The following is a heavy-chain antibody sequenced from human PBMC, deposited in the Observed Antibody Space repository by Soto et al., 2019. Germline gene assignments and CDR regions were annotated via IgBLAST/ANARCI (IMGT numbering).Heavy chain of an antibody. CDR1: GFTFSSYA. CDR2: ISGSGGST. D-gene: IGHD2-21*02. Sequence: GGSLRLSCAASGFTFSSYAMSWFRQAPGKGLEWVSAISGSGGSTYYADSVKGRFTISRDNSKNTLYLQMNSLRAEDTAVYYCAKPNRGLTYAFDIWGQGTMVTVSS. J-gene: IGHJ3*02. CDR3: AKPNRGLTYAFDI. V-gene: IGHV3-23*01.